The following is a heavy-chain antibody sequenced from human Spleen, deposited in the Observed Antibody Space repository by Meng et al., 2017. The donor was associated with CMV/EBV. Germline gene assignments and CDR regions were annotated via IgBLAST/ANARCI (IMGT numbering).Heavy chain of an antibody. Sequence: GGSLRLSCAASGFSFNTCSLNWVRQAPGKGLEWVAYISGTGSTIHYTDSVKGRFTISRDNAQNSLYLHMSSLRAEDTAVYYCARGPVGSCSSASCHVFDYWGQGALVTVSS. J-gene: IGHJ4*02. V-gene: IGHV3-48*04. D-gene: IGHD2-2*01. CDR2: ISGTGSTI. CDR1: GFSFNTCS. CDR3: ARGPVGSCSSASCHVFDY.